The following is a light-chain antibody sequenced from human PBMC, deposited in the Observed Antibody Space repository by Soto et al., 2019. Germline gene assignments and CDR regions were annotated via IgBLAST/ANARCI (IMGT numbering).Light chain of an antibody. Sequence: SALTQPASVSAAPGQKVTISCSGSSSNIGSNYVSWYQQLPGAAPKLLIYDNNKRPSGIPDRFSGSKSGTSATLGITGLQTGDEADYYCGTWDSSLSAGVVFGGGTKLTVL. CDR1: SSNIGSNY. J-gene: IGLJ2*01. V-gene: IGLV1-51*01. CDR3: GTWDSSLSAGVV. CDR2: DNN.